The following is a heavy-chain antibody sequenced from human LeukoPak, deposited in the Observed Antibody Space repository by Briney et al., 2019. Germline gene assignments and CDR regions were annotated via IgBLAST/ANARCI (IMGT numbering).Heavy chain of an antibody. V-gene: IGHV3-30*18. Sequence: GGSLRLSCAASGFTFSSYGTHWVRQAPGKGLEWVAVISYDGSNKYYADSVKGRFTISRDNSKNTLYLQMNSLRAEDTAVYYCAKDLIVVVNTGAFDIWGQGTMVTVSS. CDR2: ISYDGSNK. J-gene: IGHJ3*02. CDR1: GFTFSSYG. D-gene: IGHD2-21*01. CDR3: AKDLIVVVNTGAFDI.